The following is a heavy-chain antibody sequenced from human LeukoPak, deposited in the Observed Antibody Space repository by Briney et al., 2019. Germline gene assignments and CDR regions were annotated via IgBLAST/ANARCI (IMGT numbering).Heavy chain of an antibody. D-gene: IGHD1-20*01. CDR3: ARVAYNWNYNYYYGMDV. CDR1: GGSISSGGYY. Sequence: SETLSLTCTVSGGSISSGGYYWSWIRQHPGKGLEWNGNIYNSGSTYYNPSLKSRVTISVDTSKNQFSLKLSSVSAADTAVYYCARVAYNWNYNYYYGMDVWGQGTTVTVSS. J-gene: IGHJ6*02. CDR2: IYNSGST. V-gene: IGHV4-31*03.